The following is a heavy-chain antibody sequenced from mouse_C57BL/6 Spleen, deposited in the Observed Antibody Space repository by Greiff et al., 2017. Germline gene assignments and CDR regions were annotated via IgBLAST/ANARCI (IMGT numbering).Heavy chain of an antibody. J-gene: IGHJ4*01. V-gene: IGHV2-5*01. D-gene: IGHD2-5*01. CDR1: GFSLTSYG. Sequence: QVQLQQSGPGLVQPSQSLSITCTVSGFSLTSYGVHWVRQSPGKGLEWLGVIWRGGSTDYNAAFMSRLSITKDNSKSQVFFKMNSLQADDTAIYYCAKISGYSNGDYYAMDYWGQGTSVTVSS. CDR3: AKISGYSNGDYYAMDY. CDR2: IWRGGST.